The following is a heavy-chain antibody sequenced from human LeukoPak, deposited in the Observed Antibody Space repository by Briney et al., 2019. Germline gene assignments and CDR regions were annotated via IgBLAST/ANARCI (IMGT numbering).Heavy chain of an antibody. CDR2: ISAYNGNT. D-gene: IGHD3-10*01. CDR3: ARSPGLLWFGELYLGY. J-gene: IGHJ4*02. CDR1: VYTFTSYG. V-gene: IGHV1-18*01. Sequence: ASVKVSCKASVYTFTSYGISWVRQAPGQGLEWMGWISAYNGNTNYAQKLQGRVTMTTDTSTSTAYMELRSLRSDDTAVYYCARSPGLLWFGELYLGYWGQGTLVTVSS.